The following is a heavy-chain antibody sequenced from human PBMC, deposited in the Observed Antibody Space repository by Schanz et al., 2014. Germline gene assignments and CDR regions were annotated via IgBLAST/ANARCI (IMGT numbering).Heavy chain of an antibody. CDR3: ARPRFDYGEVDY. V-gene: IGHV3-33*01. CDR2: IWNNGVTK. D-gene: IGHD4-17*01. Sequence: QAQLMESGGGVVQPGTSLILSCSVSGFSLNTYGIHWFRQPAGKGLEWVAVIWNNGVTKYYADSVRGRFTISRDRLQNTLYLRMSSLRAEDTAVYYCARPRFDYGEVDYWGQGALVTVSS. CDR1: GFSLNTYG. J-gene: IGHJ4*02.